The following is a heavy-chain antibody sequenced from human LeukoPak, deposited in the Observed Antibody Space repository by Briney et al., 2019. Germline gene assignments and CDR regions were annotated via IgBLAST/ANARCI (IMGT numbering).Heavy chain of an antibody. CDR1: GFTFYGYA. J-gene: IGHJ4*01. V-gene: IGHV3-23*01. CDR2: ISGSGTET. Sequence: PGGSLRLSCEGSGFTFYGYAMSWVRQVPGKGLEWLAGISGSGTETYYTDSVKGRFTISRDNGKNSLYLEMNSLRADDTAVYYCATDRGYDYLNYWGHGTLVTVCS. CDR3: ATDRGYDYLNY. D-gene: IGHD5-12*01.